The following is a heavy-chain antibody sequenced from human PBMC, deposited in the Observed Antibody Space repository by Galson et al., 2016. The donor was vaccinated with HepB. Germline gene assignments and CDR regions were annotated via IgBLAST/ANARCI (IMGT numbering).Heavy chain of an antibody. D-gene: IGHD2-21*01. V-gene: IGHV3-21*01. Sequence: SLRLSCAASGFTFSTYTMNWVRQAPGKGLEWVSSITGSSTYIYYADSVKGRITISRDNAKNSRYLQMNSRRVEDTAVYFCAGGHIVRMREEGGMDGGGQGTTVTVSS. CDR3: AGGHIVRMREEGGMDG. CDR2: ITGSSTYI. J-gene: IGHJ6*01. CDR1: GFTFSTYT.